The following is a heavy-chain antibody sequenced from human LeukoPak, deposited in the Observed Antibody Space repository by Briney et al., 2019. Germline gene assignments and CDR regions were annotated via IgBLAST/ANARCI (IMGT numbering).Heavy chain of an antibody. D-gene: IGHD3-16*01. CDR1: GFTFSSSA. CDR2: ISSSSSYI. V-gene: IGHV3-21*01. Sequence: GGSLRLSCAASGFTFSSSAMSWVRQAPGKGLEWVSSISSSSSYIYYADSVKGRFTISRDNAKNSLYLQMNSLRAEDTAVYYCARGGGAFDIWGQGTMITVSS. J-gene: IGHJ3*02. CDR3: ARGGGAFDI.